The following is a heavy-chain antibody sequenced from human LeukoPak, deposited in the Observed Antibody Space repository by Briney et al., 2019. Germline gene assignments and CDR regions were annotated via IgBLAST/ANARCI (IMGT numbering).Heavy chain of an antibody. CDR2: MNPNSGHT. Sequence: ASVKVSCKASGYTFTSYDINWVRQATGQGLEWMGWMNPNSGHTGYAQKFQGRVTMTRNTSITTAYMELSSLRSEDTAVYYCARRYSSGWYSQGGWFDPWGQGTLVTVSS. D-gene: IGHD6-19*01. J-gene: IGHJ5*02. CDR3: ARRYSSGWYSQGGWFDP. V-gene: IGHV1-8*01. CDR1: GYTFTSYD.